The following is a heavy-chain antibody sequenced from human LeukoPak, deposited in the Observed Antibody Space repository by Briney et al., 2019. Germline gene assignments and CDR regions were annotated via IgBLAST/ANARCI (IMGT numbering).Heavy chain of an antibody. CDR2: NKSKNDGGTT. V-gene: IGHV3-15*01. CDR1: GFTYCNAW. J-gene: IGHJ4*02. Sequence: SGGPLRLSCAASGFTYCNAWMSWVPESPGKGREWGGRNKSKNDGGTTDYSARVKGRFTISRDDSKNTLYLQMNSLKKEDTAVSYCTTDCGGYDYGDFVDYWGQGTLVTVSS. D-gene: IGHD4-17*01. CDR3: TTDCGGYDYGDFVDY.